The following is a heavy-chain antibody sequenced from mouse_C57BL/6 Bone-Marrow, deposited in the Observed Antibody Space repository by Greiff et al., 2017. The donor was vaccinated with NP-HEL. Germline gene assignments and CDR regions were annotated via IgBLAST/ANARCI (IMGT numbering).Heavy chain of an antibody. V-gene: IGHV1-4*01. CDR2: INPSSGYT. CDR1: GYTFTSYT. D-gene: IGHD1-1*02. J-gene: IGHJ4*01. CDR3: ARWGWYYAMDY. Sequence: VQLQESGAELARPGASVKMSCKASGYTFTSYTMHWVKQRPGQGLEWIGYINPSSGYTKYNQKFKDKATLTADKSSSTAYMQLSSLTSEDSAVYYCARWGWYYAMDYWGQGTSVTVSS.